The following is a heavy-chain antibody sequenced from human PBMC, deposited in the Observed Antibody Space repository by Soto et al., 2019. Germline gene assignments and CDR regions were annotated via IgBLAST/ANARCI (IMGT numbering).Heavy chain of an antibody. CDR3: ARSFSEYYDSSGYYAFDI. D-gene: IGHD3-22*01. Sequence: ASVKVSCKASGYTFTGYYMHWVRQAAGQGLEWMGWINPNSGGTNYAQKFQGRVTMTRDTSISTAYMELSRLRSDDTAVYYCARSFSEYYDSSGYYAFDIWGQGTMVTVSS. J-gene: IGHJ3*02. CDR2: INPNSGGT. CDR1: GYTFTGYY. V-gene: IGHV1-2*02.